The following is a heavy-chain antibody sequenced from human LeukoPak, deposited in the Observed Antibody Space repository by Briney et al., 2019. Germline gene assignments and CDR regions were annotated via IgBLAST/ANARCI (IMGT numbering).Heavy chain of an antibody. J-gene: IGHJ3*02. Sequence: ASVKVSCKASGYTFTGYYMHWVRQAPGQGLEWMGWINPNRGGTNHAQKFQGRVTMTRDKSINTAYMELSRLTSDDTAAYFCARSFIDYGAMPWALDIWGQGTMVTVSS. V-gene: IGHV1-2*02. CDR3: ARSFIDYGAMPWALDI. D-gene: IGHD4-17*01. CDR2: INPNRGGT. CDR1: GYTFTGYY.